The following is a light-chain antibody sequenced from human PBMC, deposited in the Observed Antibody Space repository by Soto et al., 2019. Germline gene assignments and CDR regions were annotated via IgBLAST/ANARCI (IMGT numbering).Light chain of an antibody. Sequence: EIVWTQSPGTLSLSPGERATLSCRASQSVSSNYLAWFQQRPGRAPRLLIYNAFSRATGIPDRFIGSWSGTDFTLTISGLEPEDFAVYYCQQYHSSPYTFGQGTKLEIK. V-gene: IGKV3-20*01. CDR3: QQYHSSPYT. CDR1: QSVSSNY. J-gene: IGKJ2*01. CDR2: NAF.